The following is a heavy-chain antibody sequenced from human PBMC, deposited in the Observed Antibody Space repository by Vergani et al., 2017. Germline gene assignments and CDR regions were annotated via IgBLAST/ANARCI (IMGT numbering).Heavy chain of an antibody. CDR1: GDSMNTYY. CDR2: IHTGGST. J-gene: IGHJ4*02. CDR3: ARSRPYCTSGSCPAI. V-gene: IGHV4-4*09. Sequence: QVQLQESGPGLVKPSETLSLTCSVSGDSMNTYYWSWIRQPAGKGPEWIGHIHTGGSTDLNPSFKSRVSISVDTSKSQFSLKLNSATVADTAVYYCARSRPYCTSGSCPAIWGQGTLVTVSS. D-gene: IGHD2-15*01.